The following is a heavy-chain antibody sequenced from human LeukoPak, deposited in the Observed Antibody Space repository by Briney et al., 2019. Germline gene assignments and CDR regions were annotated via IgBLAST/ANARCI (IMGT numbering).Heavy chain of an antibody. V-gene: IGHV3-48*03. CDR2: ISSSGSSI. CDR1: GFTFSSYE. J-gene: IGHJ4*02. D-gene: IGHD6-19*01. CDR3: ATEFLGAVAETGDY. Sequence: GGSLRLSCAASGFTFSSYEMNWVRQAPGKGLEWVSYISSSGSSIYYADSVEGRFTISRDNAKNSLSLQMNSLRAEDTAVYYCATEFLGAVAETGDYWGQGALVTVSS.